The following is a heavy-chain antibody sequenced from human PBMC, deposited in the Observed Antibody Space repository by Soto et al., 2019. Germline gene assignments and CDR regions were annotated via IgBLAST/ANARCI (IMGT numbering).Heavy chain of an antibody. J-gene: IGHJ6*02. Sequence: SETLSLTCAVYGGSFSGYYWSWIRQPPGKGLEWIGEINHSGSTNYNPSLKSRVTISVDTSKNQFSLKLSSVTAADTAVYYCARGSRGSRGRYYYGMDVWGQGTTVTVSS. CDR3: ARGSRGSRGRYYYGMDV. V-gene: IGHV4-34*01. CDR2: INHSGST. D-gene: IGHD6-13*01. CDR1: GGSFSGYY.